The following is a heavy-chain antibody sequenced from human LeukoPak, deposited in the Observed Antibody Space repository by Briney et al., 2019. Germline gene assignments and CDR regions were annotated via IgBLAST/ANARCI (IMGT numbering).Heavy chain of an antibody. Sequence: SGGSLRLSCAASGFIFSSFWMTWVCQAPGKGLEWVANIKEDGSRNHCVDSVKGRFTISRDNAKNSLFLQMSSLRVEDTAVYYCARANNAGWFDYWGQGTLVTVSS. D-gene: IGHD6-19*01. CDR3: ARANNAGWFDY. V-gene: IGHV3-7*04. J-gene: IGHJ4*02. CDR1: GFIFSSFW. CDR2: IKEDGSRN.